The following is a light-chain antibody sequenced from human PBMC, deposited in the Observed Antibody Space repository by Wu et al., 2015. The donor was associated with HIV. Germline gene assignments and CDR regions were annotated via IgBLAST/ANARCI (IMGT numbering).Light chain of an antibody. CDR3: QQLNSFPLT. J-gene: IGKJ5*01. V-gene: IGKV1-13*02. CDR1: QDIFTY. CDR2: DAS. Sequence: SASIGDRVNITCRASQDIFTYLAWYQQTPGKAPRVLIYDASTLQSGVSSRFSGSGSGAHFTLTISSLQREDFAVYFCQQLNSFPLTFGQGSRLEI.